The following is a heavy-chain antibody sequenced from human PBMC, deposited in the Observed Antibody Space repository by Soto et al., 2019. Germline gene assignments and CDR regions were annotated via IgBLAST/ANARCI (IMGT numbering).Heavy chain of an antibody. CDR1: GFTFSSYG. CDR2: ISYDGSNK. V-gene: IGHV3-30*18. D-gene: IGHD3-10*01. J-gene: IGHJ4*02. CDR3: AKDLGFGESYFDY. Sequence: GGSLRLSCAASGFTFSSYGMHWVRQAPGKGLEWVAVISYDGSNKYYADSVKGRFTISRDNSKNTLYLQMNSLRAEDTAVYYCAKDLGFGESYFDYWGQGTLVTVSS.